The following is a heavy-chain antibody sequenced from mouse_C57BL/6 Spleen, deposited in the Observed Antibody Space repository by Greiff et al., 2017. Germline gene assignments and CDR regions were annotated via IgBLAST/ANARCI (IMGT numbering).Heavy chain of an antibody. V-gene: IGHV5-17*01. CDR2: ISSGSSTI. J-gene: IGHJ1*03. Sequence: EVQRVESGGGLVKPGGSLKLSCAASGFTFSDYGMHWVRQAPEKGLEWVAYISSGSSTIYYADTVKGRFTISRDNAKNTLFLQMTSLRSEDTAMYYCARNYYYGSRGYFDVWGTGTTVTVSS. CDR3: ARNYYYGSRGYFDV. CDR1: GFTFSDYG. D-gene: IGHD1-1*01.